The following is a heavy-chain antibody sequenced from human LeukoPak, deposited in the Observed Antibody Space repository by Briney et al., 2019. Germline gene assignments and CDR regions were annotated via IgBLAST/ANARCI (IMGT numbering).Heavy chain of an antibody. D-gene: IGHD2-15*01. J-gene: IGHJ4*02. CDR3: TTLYSRPRDY. V-gene: IGHV3-74*01. CDR2: IKYDGRST. Sequence: GGSLRLSCAASGFSFNTYWMYWGRQVPEKGLVWVSRIKYDGRSTSYADSVKGRFTISRDNAKNTLYLQMNNLRAEDTAVYYCTTLYSRPRDYWGQGPLVTVPS. CDR1: GFSFNTYW.